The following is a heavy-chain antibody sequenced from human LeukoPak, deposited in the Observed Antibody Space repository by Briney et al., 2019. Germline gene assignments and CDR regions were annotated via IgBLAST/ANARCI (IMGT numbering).Heavy chain of an antibody. D-gene: IGHD1-1*01. CDR1: GFTFSSYS. V-gene: IGHV3-21*01. J-gene: IGHJ3*02. CDR3: AREQLERRWVGAFDI. Sequence: GGSLRLSCAASGFTFSSYSRNWVRQAPGKGLEWVSSISSSSSYIYYADSVKGRFTISRDNAKNSLYLQMNSLRAEDTAVYYCAREQLERRWVGAFDIWGQGTMVTVSS. CDR2: ISSSSSYI.